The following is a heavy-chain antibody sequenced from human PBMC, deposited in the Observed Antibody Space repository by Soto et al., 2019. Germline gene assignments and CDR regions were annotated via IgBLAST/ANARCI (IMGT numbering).Heavy chain of an antibody. J-gene: IGHJ4*02. CDR3: ERSYGDY. D-gene: IGHD4-17*01. Sequence: QVQLVQSGAEVKKPGSSVKVSCKASGGTFSSYTINWVRQAPGQGLEWMGRINPIRGIANYAQKFQGRVTITAYKYTSSAYIELSSVRSEATAVYYCERSYGDYWGQGTLVTVSS. CDR1: GGTFSSYT. CDR2: INPIRGIA. V-gene: IGHV1-69*02.